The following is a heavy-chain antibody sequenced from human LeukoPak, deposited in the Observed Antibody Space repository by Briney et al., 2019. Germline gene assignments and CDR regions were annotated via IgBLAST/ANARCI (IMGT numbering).Heavy chain of an antibody. CDR3: ARDVGGNYQYFDY. Sequence: SETLSLTCTVSGDSISSYYWSWIRQPPGKGLEWIGYISYSGSTNYNPSLKSRVTISVDTSKNQFSLKLSSVTAADTAMYYCARDVGGNYQYFDYWGQGTLVTVSS. J-gene: IGHJ4*02. D-gene: IGHD4-11*01. CDR2: ISYSGST. V-gene: IGHV4-59*01. CDR1: GDSISSYY.